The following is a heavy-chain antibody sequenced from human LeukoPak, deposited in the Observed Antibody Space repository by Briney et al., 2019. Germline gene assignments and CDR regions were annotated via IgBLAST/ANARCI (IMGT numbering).Heavy chain of an antibody. D-gene: IGHD4-23*01. CDR3: ARDPPPSTVVTTADY. CDR1: GFTFDDYA. CDR2: ISWNSGSI. J-gene: IGHJ4*02. Sequence: GRSLRLSCAASGFTFDDYAMHWVRQAPGKGLEWVSGISWNSGSIGYADSVKGRFTISRDNAKNSLYLQMNSLRAVDTAVYYCARDPPPSTVVTTADYWGQGTLVTVSS. V-gene: IGHV3-9*01.